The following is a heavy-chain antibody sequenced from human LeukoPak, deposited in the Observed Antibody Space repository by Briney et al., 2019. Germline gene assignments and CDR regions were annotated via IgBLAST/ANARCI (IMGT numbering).Heavy chain of an antibody. D-gene: IGHD4-17*01. CDR2: IRYDGSNK. Sequence: PGGSLRLSCAASGFTFSSYGMHWVRQAPGKGLEWVAFIRYDGSNKYYADSVKGRFTISRDNSKNTLYLQMNSLRAEDTAVYYCAKRGMWSTVTTFDYWGQGTLVTVSS. J-gene: IGHJ4*02. CDR3: AKRGMWSTVTTFDY. V-gene: IGHV3-30*02. CDR1: GFTFSSYG.